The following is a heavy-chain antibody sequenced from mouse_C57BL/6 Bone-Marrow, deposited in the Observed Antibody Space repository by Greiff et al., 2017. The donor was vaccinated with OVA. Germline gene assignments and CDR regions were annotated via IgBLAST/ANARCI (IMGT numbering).Heavy chain of an antibody. J-gene: IGHJ1*03. Sequence: EVNVVESGGGLVQPGGSLKLSCAASGFTFSDYYMYWVRQTPEKRLEWVAYISNGGGSTYYPDTVKGRFTISRDNAKNTLYLQMSRLKSEDTAMYYCARHGYSWYFDVWGTGTTVTVSS. CDR2: ISNGGGST. V-gene: IGHV5-12*01. CDR3: ARHGYSWYFDV. D-gene: IGHD2-3*01. CDR1: GFTFSDYY.